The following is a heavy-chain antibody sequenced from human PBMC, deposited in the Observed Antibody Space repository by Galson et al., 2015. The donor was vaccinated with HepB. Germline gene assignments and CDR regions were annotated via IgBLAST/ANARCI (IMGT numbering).Heavy chain of an antibody. CDR2: ITPSGDNT. Sequence: SLRLSCAASGFVFRSFGMHWVRQAPGEGLEWISAITPSGDNTYSADSMKGRFFISRDNSQNTLFLQMNSLRADDTAIYFCAKVFPEKTDGWYRQALYYFDSWGQGTRVTVSS. J-gene: IGHJ4*02. CDR3: AKVFPEKTDGWYRQALYYFDS. V-gene: IGHV3-23*01. CDR1: GFVFRSFG. D-gene: IGHD6-19*01.